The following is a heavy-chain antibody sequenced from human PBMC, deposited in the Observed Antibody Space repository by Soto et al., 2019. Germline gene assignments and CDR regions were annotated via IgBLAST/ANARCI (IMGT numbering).Heavy chain of an antibody. V-gene: IGHV3-48*03. Sequence: TGGSLRLSCAASGFTFSSYEMNWVRQAPGKGLEWVSYISSSGSTIYYADSVKGRFTISRDNAKNSLYLQMNSLRAEDTAVYYCARVAWGMDVWGQGTTVTVSS. CDR1: GFTFSSYE. CDR2: ISSSGSTI. CDR3: ARVAWGMDV. J-gene: IGHJ6*02.